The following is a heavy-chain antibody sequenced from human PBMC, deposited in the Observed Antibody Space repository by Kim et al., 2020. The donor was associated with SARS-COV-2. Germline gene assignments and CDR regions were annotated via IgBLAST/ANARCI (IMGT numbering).Heavy chain of an antibody. Sequence: FQGHVTISADKSISTAYLQWSSLKASDTAMYYCARQSYDILTGYRYFDYWGQGTLVTVSS. D-gene: IGHD3-9*01. CDR3: ARQSYDILTGYRYFDY. V-gene: IGHV5-10-1*01. J-gene: IGHJ4*02.